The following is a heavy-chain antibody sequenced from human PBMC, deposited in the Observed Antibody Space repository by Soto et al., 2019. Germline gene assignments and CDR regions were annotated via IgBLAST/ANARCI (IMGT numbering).Heavy chain of an antibody. J-gene: IGHJ3*02. CDR1: GFIFSSYS. CDR3: ARDGTTGTTDAFDI. Sequence: EVQLVESGGGLVKPGGSLRLSCAASGFIFSSYSMNWVRQAPGKGLEWVSSISSSSSYIYYADSVKGRFTISRDNAKNSLYLQMNSLRAEDTAVYYCARDGTTGTTDAFDIWGQGTMVTVSS. D-gene: IGHD1-1*01. V-gene: IGHV3-21*01. CDR2: ISSSSSYI.